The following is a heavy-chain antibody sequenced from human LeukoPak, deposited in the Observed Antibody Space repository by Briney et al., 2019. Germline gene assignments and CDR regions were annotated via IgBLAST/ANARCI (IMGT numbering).Heavy chain of an antibody. CDR2: IYYSGDT. D-gene: IGHD2-15*01. CDR3: VRISGGSLDY. V-gene: IGHV4-59*01. CDR1: DGAIAGYS. Sequence: SETLSLTCTVSDGAIAGYSWSWIRQPPGKGLEWIGYIYYSGDTNYNPSLQSRVTVSVDTSKNQFSLKLTSVTAADTAVYYCVRISGGSLDYWGQGTLVTVSS. J-gene: IGHJ4*02.